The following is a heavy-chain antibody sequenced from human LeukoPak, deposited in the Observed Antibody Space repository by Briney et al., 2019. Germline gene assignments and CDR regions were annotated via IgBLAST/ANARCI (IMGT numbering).Heavy chain of an antibody. D-gene: IGHD3-3*01. J-gene: IGHJ3*02. CDR1: GFIFSTYA. CDR2: IYGSGSTI. CDR3: TKSFVRLEYLFPTDGFDI. Sequence: GGSLRLSCAASGFIFSTYAMSWVRQSPGKGLESVSVIYGSGSTIYYADSVKGRSTVSRDNSKDTLSLQMNTLRAGDTAVYYCTKSFVRLEYLFPTDGFDIWGHGTMVTVS. V-gene: IGHV3-23*01.